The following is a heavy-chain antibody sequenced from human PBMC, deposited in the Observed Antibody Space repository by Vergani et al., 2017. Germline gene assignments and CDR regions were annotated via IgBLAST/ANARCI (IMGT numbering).Heavy chain of an antibody. CDR3: ARVELWFGGGWFDP. V-gene: IGHV1-69*17. D-gene: IGHD3-10*01. J-gene: IGHJ5*02. Sequence: QVQLVQSGAEVKKPGSSVKVSCKASGGTFSSFGINWVRQAPGQGLEWMGGIIPSFGIPNYAQRFQDRVTITRDTSISTAYMELSRLRSDDTAVYYCARVELWFGGGWFDPWGQGTLVTVSS. CDR1: GGTFSSFG. CDR2: IIPSFGIP.